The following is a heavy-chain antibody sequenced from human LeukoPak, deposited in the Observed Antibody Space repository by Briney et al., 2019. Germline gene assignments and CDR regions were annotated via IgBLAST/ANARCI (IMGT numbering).Heavy chain of an antibody. D-gene: IGHD2-15*01. V-gene: IGHV3-7*04. J-gene: IGHJ4*02. CDR1: GFTFTSFW. CDR3: ARQGDCSGGSCYSHY. CDR2: IKQDGSEK. Sequence: GGSLRLSCGASGFTFTSFWMTCVRQTPGTGLEWVANIKQDGSEKYYVDSVKGRFTISRDNAKNSLYLQMNSLRVEDTAVYYCARQGDCSGGSCYSHYWGQGTLVTVSS.